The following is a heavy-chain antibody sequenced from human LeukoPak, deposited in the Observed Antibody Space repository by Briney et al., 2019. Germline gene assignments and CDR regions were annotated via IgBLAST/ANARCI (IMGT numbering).Heavy chain of an antibody. CDR2: IYYSGST. Sequence: SETLSLTCTVSGGSISSSSYSWGWIRQPPGKGLKWIGSIYYSGSTYHNPSLESRVTISVDTSKNHFSLKLSSVTAADTAVYYCARGGYCGGDCYENDAFDIWGQGTVVTVSS. V-gene: IGHV4-39*02. D-gene: IGHD2-21*02. CDR3: ARGGYCGGDCYENDAFDI. J-gene: IGHJ3*02. CDR1: GGSISSSSYS.